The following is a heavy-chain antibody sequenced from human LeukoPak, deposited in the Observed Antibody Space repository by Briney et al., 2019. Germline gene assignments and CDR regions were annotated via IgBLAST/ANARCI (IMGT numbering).Heavy chain of an antibody. J-gene: IGHJ4*02. Sequence: PGRSLRLSCAASGFTFSSYGMHWVRQAPGKGLEWVAVIWSDGSDKYYADSVKGRFTISRDNSKNTLYLQMNSLRAEDTAVYYRAKGYSGNYGIGYWGQGTLVTVSS. CDR3: AKGYSGNYGIGY. V-gene: IGHV3-33*06. CDR2: IWSDGSDK. D-gene: IGHD1-26*01. CDR1: GFTFSSYG.